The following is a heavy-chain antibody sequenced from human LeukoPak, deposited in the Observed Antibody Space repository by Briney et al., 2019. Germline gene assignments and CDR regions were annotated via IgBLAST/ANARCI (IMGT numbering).Heavy chain of an antibody. V-gene: IGHV4-34*01. J-gene: IGHJ4*02. CDR3: ARTDSSSFNTHFDY. Sequence: PSETLSLTRAVYGGSFSGYYWSWIRQPPGKGLEWIGEINHSGSTNYNPSLKSRVTISVDTSKNQFSLKLSSVTAADTAVYYCARTDSSSFNTHFDYWGQGTLVTVSS. D-gene: IGHD6-6*01. CDR1: GGSFSGYY. CDR2: INHSGST.